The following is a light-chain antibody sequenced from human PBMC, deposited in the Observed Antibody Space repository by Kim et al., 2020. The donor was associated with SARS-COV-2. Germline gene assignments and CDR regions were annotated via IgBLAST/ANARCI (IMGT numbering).Light chain of an antibody. V-gene: IGKV3-15*01. Sequence: EIVMTQSPATLSVSPGERATLSCRASQSVSSNLAWYQQKPGQAPRLLIYGASTRATGIPARFSGSGSGTEFTLTISSLQSEDFAVCYCQQYNNWPPLTFGGGTKVGIK. CDR2: GAS. CDR1: QSVSSN. CDR3: QQYNNWPPLT. J-gene: IGKJ4*01.